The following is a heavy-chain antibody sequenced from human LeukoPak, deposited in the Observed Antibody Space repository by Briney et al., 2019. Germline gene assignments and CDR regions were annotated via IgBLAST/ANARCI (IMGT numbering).Heavy chain of an antibody. Sequence: ASVKVSCKASGYTFTSYGISWVRQAPGQGLEWMGWISAYNGNTNYAQKLQGRVTMTTDTSTSTVYMELRSLRSDDTAVYYCAREGGSYYHVDYWGQGTLVTVSS. V-gene: IGHV1-18*01. CDR2: ISAYNGNT. J-gene: IGHJ4*02. CDR3: AREGGSYYHVDY. CDR1: GYTFTSYG. D-gene: IGHD1-26*01.